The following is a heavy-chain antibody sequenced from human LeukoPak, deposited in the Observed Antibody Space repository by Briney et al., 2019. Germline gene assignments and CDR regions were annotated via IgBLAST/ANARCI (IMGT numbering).Heavy chain of an antibody. Sequence: ASVKVSCKASGYTFTSHYMHWVRQAPGQGLEWMGIINPSGGSTSYAQKFQGRVTMTRDMSTSTVYTELSSLRCEDTAVCYCARKTGGPSGFDPWGQGTLVTVSS. CDR3: ARKTGGPSGFDP. CDR1: GYTFTSHY. V-gene: IGHV1-46*01. D-gene: IGHD3-3*01. CDR2: INPSGGST. J-gene: IGHJ5*02.